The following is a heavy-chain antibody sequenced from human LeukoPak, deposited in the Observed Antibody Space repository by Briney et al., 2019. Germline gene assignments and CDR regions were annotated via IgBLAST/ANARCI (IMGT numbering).Heavy chain of an antibody. CDR1: GASISSGSSY. J-gene: IGHJ4*02. V-gene: IGHV4-61*02. D-gene: IGHD3-22*01. CDR3: ARASYSYDINGWVPFDY. Sequence: SETLSLTCTVSGASISSGSSYWSWIRQPAGKGLDWIGRIYTNGNTNYNPSLKSRVTISVDTSKNQFSLRLSSVTAADTAVYYCARASYSYDINGWVPFDYWGQGTLVTVSS. CDR2: IYTNGNT.